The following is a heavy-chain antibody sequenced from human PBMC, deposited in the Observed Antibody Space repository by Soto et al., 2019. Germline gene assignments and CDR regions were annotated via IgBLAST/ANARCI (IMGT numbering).Heavy chain of an antibody. CDR3: AKSPRGEMATD. J-gene: IGHJ4*02. CDR2: INTYNGMT. D-gene: IGHD5-12*01. CDR1: GYTFINYH. Sequence: QVQLVQSRSEVKKPGASVTVSCKASGYTFINYHITWVRQAPGQGLEWMAWINTYNGMTDYAQKFQGRVTMTRDTSTSTAYMELRNLGSDDTAVYFCAKSPRGEMATDWGQGTLVTVSS. V-gene: IGHV1-18*01.